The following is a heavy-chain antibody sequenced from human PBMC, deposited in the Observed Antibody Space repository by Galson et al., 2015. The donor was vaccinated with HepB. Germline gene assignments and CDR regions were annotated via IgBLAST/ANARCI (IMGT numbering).Heavy chain of an antibody. V-gene: IGHV3-23*01. J-gene: IGHJ6*02. D-gene: IGHD3-16*01. CDR1: GFTFSNYV. CDR2: ITAGGDTT. CDR3: AKGDVWGSAARNSGMDV. Sequence: SLRLSCAASGFTFSNYVMTWVRQAPGKGLEWVSSITAGGDTTYYADSVTGRFTISRDNAKKMLSLRTNSLSAEDTAVYYCAKGDVWGSAARNSGMDVWGQGTTVTVSS.